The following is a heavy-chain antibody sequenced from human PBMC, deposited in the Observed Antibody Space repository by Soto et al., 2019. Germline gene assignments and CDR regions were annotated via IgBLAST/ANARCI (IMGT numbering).Heavy chain of an antibody. CDR3: ASVTIFGVAANWFDP. CDR2: INHSGST. Sequence: PAATMAVNCAVYGGSFSGYYWSWIRQPPGKGLEWIGEINHSGSTNYNPSLKSRVTISVDTSKNQFSLKLSSVTAADTAVYYCASVTIFGVAANWFDPLGQGTLVTVSS. D-gene: IGHD3-3*01. CDR1: GGSFSGYY. J-gene: IGHJ5*02. V-gene: IGHV4-34*01.